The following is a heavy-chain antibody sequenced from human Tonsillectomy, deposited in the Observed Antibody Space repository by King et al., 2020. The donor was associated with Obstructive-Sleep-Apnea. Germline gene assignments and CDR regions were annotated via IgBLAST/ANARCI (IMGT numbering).Heavy chain of an antibody. CDR3: ARPWGGGSESYLRDY. CDR2: ISSSSSYI. D-gene: IGHD3-10*01. J-gene: IGHJ4*02. Sequence: QLVQSGGGLVKPGGSLRLSCAASGFTFSSYSMNWVRQAPGKGLEWVSSISSSSSYIYYADSVKGRFTISRENAKNSLYLQMNSLRAEDTAVYYCARPWGGGSESYLRDYWGQGTLVTVSS. V-gene: IGHV3-21*01. CDR1: GFTFSSYS.